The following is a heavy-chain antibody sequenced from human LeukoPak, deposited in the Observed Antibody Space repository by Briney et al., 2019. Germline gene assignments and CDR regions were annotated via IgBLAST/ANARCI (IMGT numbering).Heavy chain of an antibody. CDR1: GGSISSSSYY. CDR2: IYYSGST. D-gene: IGHD6-13*01. CDR3: ARGGGSGIAAAGTKYYYYMDV. V-gene: IGHV4-39*07. J-gene: IGHJ6*03. Sequence: SETLSLTCTVSGGSISSSSYYWGWIRQPPGKGLEWIGSIYYSGSTYYNPSLKSRVTISVDTSKNQFSLKLSSVTAADTAVYYCARGGGSGIAAAGTKYYYYMDVWGKGTAVTVSS.